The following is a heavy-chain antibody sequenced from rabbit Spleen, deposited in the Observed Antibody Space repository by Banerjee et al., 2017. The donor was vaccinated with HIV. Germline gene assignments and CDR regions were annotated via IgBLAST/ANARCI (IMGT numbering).Heavy chain of an antibody. Sequence: QEQLEESGGDLVKPGASLTLTCTASGFSFSNNYVMCWVRQAPGKGLEWIACISAGSSGSTYYATWAKGRFTISKASSTTVELKMTSLTAADTATYFCARSYGYANYGMDLWGPGTLVTVS. J-gene: IGHJ6*01. CDR3: ARSYGYANYGMDL. D-gene: IGHD6-1*01. CDR2: ISAGSSGST. CDR1: GFSFSNNYV. V-gene: IGHV1S45*01.